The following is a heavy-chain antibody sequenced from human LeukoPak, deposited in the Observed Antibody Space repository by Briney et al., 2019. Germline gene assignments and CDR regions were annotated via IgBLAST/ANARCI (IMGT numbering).Heavy chain of an antibody. CDR1: GFTFSSYW. CDR3: GSDTVLGY. Sequence: GGSLRLSCAASGFTFSSYWMHWVRQAPGKGLVWVSRINGDGSSAFYADSVKGRFTISRDNAKNTVYLQMNSLRVEDTAVYYCGSDTVLGYWGQGTLVTASS. V-gene: IGHV3-74*01. CDR2: INGDGSSA. D-gene: IGHD5-18*01. J-gene: IGHJ4*02.